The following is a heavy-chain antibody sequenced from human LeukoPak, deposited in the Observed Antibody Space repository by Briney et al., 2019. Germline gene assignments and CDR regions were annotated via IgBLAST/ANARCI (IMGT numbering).Heavy chain of an antibody. CDR3: ARDQGTNGVCNDY. Sequence: PGGSLRLSCAASGFTFGSYSMNWVRQAPGKGLEWVSSISSSSSYIYYADSVKGRFTISRDNAKNSLYLQMNSLRAEDTAVYYCARDQGTNGVCNDYWGQGTLVTASS. CDR2: ISSSSSYI. V-gene: IGHV3-21*01. J-gene: IGHJ4*02. CDR1: GFTFGSYS. D-gene: IGHD2-8*01.